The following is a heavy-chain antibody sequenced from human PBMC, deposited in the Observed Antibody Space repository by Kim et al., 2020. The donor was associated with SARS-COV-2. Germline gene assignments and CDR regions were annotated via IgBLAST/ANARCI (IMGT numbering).Heavy chain of an antibody. D-gene: IGHD1-1*01. V-gene: IGHV3-74*01. CDR2: IDYDGNSA. CDR3: IRDARNWNRIDY. Sequence: GGSLRLSCAASGFTFSGHWMHWARQKPGKGLVWVSRIDYDGNSATYADFVKGRFTISRDNAKYTLYPQMANVGVEDTAVYYCIRDARNWNRIDYWGQGTQISVS. J-gene: IGHJ4*02. CDR1: GFTFSGHW.